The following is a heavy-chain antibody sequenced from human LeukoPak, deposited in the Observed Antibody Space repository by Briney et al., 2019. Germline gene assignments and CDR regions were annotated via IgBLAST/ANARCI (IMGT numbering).Heavy chain of an antibody. Sequence: GGSLRLSCAASGFTFSSYAMTWVRQAPGKGLEWVSVIYSDGTSYYADSVKARFSISRDNSKNSLYLQMNSLRVEDTAMYYCTKTGGPWDWGQGTLVTVSS. D-gene: IGHD7-27*01. CDR2: IYSDGTS. CDR3: TKTGGPWD. CDR1: GFTFSSYA. V-gene: IGHV3-23*01. J-gene: IGHJ4*02.